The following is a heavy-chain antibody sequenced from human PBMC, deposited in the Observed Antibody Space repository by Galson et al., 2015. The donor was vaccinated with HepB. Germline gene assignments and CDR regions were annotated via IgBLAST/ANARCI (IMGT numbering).Heavy chain of an antibody. J-gene: IGHJ6*02. Sequence: SLRLSCAASGFTFSSYGIHWVRQAPGKGLEWVAVISYDGSNKYYADSVKGRFTISRDNSKNTLYLQMNSLRAEDTAVYYCAKTGSSSSSFHYYYYGMDVWGQGTTVTVSS. D-gene: IGHD6-6*01. CDR1: GFTFSSYG. CDR3: AKTGSSSSSFHYYYYGMDV. V-gene: IGHV3-30*18. CDR2: ISYDGSNK.